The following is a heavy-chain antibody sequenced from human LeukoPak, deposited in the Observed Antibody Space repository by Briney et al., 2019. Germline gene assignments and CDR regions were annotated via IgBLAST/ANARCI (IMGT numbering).Heavy chain of an antibody. V-gene: IGHV4-61*02. D-gene: IGHD1-1*01. CDR1: RGSISSSSYY. CDR2: IYSSGST. CDR3: ARGSNWNSYDY. J-gene: IGHJ4*02. Sequence: SSQTLSLTCTVSRGSISSSSYYWSWIRQPAGKGLEWIGRIYSSGSTNYNPSLKSRVTISVDTSKKQFSLKLSSVTAADTAVYYCARGSNWNSYDYWGQGTLVTVSS.